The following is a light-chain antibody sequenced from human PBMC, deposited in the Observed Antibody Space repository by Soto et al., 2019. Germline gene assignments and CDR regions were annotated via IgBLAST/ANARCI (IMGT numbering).Light chain of an antibody. CDR2: DAS. CDR1: QSISSW. CDR3: QQYNSYSQWT. J-gene: IGKJ1*01. Sequence: DIPMTQSPSTLSASVGDRVTITCRASQSISSWLAWYQQKPGKAPKLLIYDASSLKSGVPSRFSGSGSGTEFTITISSLQPDDFATYYCQQYNSYSQWTFGQGTKVEIK. V-gene: IGKV1-5*01.